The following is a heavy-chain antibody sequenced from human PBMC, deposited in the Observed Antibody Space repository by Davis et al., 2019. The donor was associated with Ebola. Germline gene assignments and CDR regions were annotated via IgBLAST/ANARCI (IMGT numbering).Heavy chain of an antibody. D-gene: IGHD2-15*01. CDR2: IYYSGST. Sequence: PSETLSLTCTVSGGSISSSSYYWGWIRQPPGKGLEWIGSIYYSGSTYYNPSLKSRVTISVDTSKNQFSLKLSSVTAADTAVYYCARLPRRLPWFDPWGQGTLVTVSS. CDR3: ARLPRRLPWFDP. J-gene: IGHJ5*02. CDR1: GGSISSSSYY. V-gene: IGHV4-39*01.